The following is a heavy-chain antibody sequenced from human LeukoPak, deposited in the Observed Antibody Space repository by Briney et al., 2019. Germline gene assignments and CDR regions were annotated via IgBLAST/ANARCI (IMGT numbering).Heavy chain of an antibody. V-gene: IGHV3-74*01. CDR3: VSNTLIIAAAFYDS. CDR1: GFAFSNYW. CDR2: IQGDGSDT. Sequence: GGSLRLSCAASGFAFSNYWMDWVRQAPGKGLVWVSRIQGDGSDTTYADSVKGRFTISRDNAKNTLFLQMNSLRDVDTAVYYCVSNTLIIAAAFYDSWGQGTLVTVSS. D-gene: IGHD6-13*01. J-gene: IGHJ4*02.